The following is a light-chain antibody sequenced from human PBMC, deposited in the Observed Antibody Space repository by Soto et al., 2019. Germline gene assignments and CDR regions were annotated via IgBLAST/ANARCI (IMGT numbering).Light chain of an antibody. V-gene: IGKV3-15*01. CDR2: VAS. CDR1: QNIRTN. J-gene: IGKJ4*01. CDR3: QHYNNWPLT. Sequence: EIVLTQSPATLSLSPGERASLSCRASQNIRTNLAWYQLKPGQAPRLLIYVASTRAAGIPARFSGSGSGTEFTLTIDSLQSEDFAIYYCQHYNNWPLTFGGGTRVEIK.